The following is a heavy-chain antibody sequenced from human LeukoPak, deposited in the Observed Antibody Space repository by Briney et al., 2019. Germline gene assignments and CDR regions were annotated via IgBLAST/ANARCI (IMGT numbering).Heavy chain of an antibody. CDR2: INHSGST. CDR3: ARLPKAPHRYYYDSSGYYYGFDY. Sequence: SETLSLTCAVYGGSFSGYYWSWIRQPPGKGLEWIGEINHSGSTNYNPSLKSRVTISVDTSKNQFSLKLSSVTAADTAVYYCARLPKAPHRYYYDSSGYYYGFDYWGQGTLVTVSS. CDR1: GGSFSGYY. J-gene: IGHJ4*02. D-gene: IGHD3-22*01. V-gene: IGHV4-34*01.